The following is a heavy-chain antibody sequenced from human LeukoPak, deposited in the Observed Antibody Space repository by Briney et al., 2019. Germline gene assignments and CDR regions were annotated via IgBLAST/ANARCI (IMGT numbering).Heavy chain of an antibody. Sequence: ASVKVSCKASGYTFTSYDINWVRQATGRGLEWMGWMNPNSGNTGYAQKFQGRVTMTRNTSISTAYMELSSLRSEDTAVYYCARGRWGSGYYYEPNAFDIWGQGTMVTVSS. V-gene: IGHV1-8*01. CDR3: ARGRWGSGYYYEPNAFDI. J-gene: IGHJ3*02. CDR2: MNPNSGNT. D-gene: IGHD3-22*01. CDR1: GYTFTSYD.